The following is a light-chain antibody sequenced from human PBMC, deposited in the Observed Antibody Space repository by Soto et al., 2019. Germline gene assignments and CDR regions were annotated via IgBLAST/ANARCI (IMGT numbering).Light chain of an antibody. CDR1: RSDVGGYNY. V-gene: IGLV2-14*01. J-gene: IGLJ1*01. CDR3: SSYTSSSTGV. Sequence: QSALTPPASVSGSPGQSVTISCTRTRSDVGGYNYVSWYQQHPGTAPILMIYEVSNRPSGVSNRFSGSKSGNTASLTISGLQAEDEADYYGSSYTSSSTGVFGTGTKVTV. CDR2: EVS.